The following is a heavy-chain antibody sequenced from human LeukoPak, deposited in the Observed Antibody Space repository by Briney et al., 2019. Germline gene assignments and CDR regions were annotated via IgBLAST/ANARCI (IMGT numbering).Heavy chain of an antibody. J-gene: IGHJ6*02. Sequence: GGSLRLSCAASGFTVSSNYMSWVRQAPGKRLEWVSVIYSGGSTYYADSVKGRFTISRDNSKNTLYLQMNSLRAEDTAVYYCARDQVNSSGYYYYHYGMDVWGQGTTVTVSS. D-gene: IGHD6-19*01. CDR2: IYSGGST. CDR1: GFTVSSNY. V-gene: IGHV3-66*01. CDR3: ARDQVNSSGYYYYHYGMDV.